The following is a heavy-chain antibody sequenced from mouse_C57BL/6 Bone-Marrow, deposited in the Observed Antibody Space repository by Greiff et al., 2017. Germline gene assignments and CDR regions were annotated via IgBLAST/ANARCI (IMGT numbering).Heavy chain of an antibody. CDR3: SRDAGCSYEGWYFDV. Sequence: EVQLVESEGGLVQPGSSMKISCKASGFTFSDYYMAWVRQVPEKGLEWVGNINYDDSSTYYLDSLKSRFIISRDNAKNIIYLQMSSLKSEDTATYYCSRDAGCSYEGWYFDVWGTGTTVTVSS. D-gene: IGHD1-1*01. J-gene: IGHJ1*03. V-gene: IGHV5-16*01. CDR1: GFTFSDYY. CDR2: INYDDSST.